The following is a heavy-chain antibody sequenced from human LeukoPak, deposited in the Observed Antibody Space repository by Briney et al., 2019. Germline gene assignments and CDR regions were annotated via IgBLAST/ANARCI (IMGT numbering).Heavy chain of an antibody. D-gene: IGHD5-12*01. CDR3: AKDLSGYVEGQVDY. J-gene: IGHJ4*02. V-gene: IGHV3-23*01. Sequence: GGSLRLSCAASGFTFSSYAMSWVRQAPGKGLEWVSAISGSGGSTYYADSVKGRFTISRDNSKNTLYLQMNSLRAEDTAVYYCAKDLSGYVEGQVDYWGQGTLVTVSS. CDR2: ISGSGGST. CDR1: GFTFSSYA.